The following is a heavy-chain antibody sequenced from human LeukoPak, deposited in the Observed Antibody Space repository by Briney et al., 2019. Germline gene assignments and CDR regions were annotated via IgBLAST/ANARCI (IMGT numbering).Heavy chain of an antibody. CDR1: GFTFSSYS. D-gene: IGHD3-10*01. CDR3: ARDGYYYGSGSYYKVDFDY. J-gene: IGHJ4*02. CDR2: ISSSSSTI. Sequence: GGSLRLSCAASGFTFSSYSVNWVRQAPGKGLEWVSYISSSSSTIYYADSVKGRFTISRDNAKNSLYLQMNSLRAEDTAVYYCARDGYYYGSGSYYKVDFDYWGQGTLVTVSS. V-gene: IGHV3-48*01.